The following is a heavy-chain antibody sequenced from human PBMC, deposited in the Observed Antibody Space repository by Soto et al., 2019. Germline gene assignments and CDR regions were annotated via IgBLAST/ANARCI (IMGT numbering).Heavy chain of an antibody. Sequence: PSETLSLTCTVSGGSISSGGHYWSWIRQHPGKGLEWIGYIYYSGSTYYNPSLKSRVTRAVDTSKNQFSLKLSSVTAADTAVYYCARDPRYGDYGLWGQGTQVTVSS. V-gene: IGHV4-31*03. J-gene: IGHJ4*02. CDR3: ARDPRYGDYGL. CDR1: GGSISSGGHY. D-gene: IGHD4-17*01. CDR2: IYYSGST.